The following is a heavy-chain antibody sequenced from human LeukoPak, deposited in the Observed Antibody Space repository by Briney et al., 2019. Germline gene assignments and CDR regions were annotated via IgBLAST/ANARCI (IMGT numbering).Heavy chain of an antibody. J-gene: IGHJ5*02. CDR2: INGDGRIT. D-gene: IGHD4-17*01. Sequence: GGSLRLSCAASGFTFSSYWMHWVRQVPGQGLVWVSHINGDGRITNYGDSVKGRFTISRDTSKNTLYLQISSLRVEDTAVYYCTVFGDSNHWGQGTLVTVSS. V-gene: IGHV3-74*01. CDR3: TVFGDSNH. CDR1: GFTFSSYW.